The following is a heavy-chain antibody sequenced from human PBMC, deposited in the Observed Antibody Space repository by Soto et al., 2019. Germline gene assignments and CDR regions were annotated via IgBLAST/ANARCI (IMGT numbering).Heavy chain of an antibody. Sequence: PSETLSLTCAVSGGSITSNWWSWVRQSPGKGLEWIGEIYHSGSTNYNPSLQSRVTISVDKSRNQFSLRLSSVTAADTAMYYCAGSGYYVFDYWGQGTLVTVSS. J-gene: IGHJ4*02. CDR3: AGSGYYVFDY. V-gene: IGHV4-4*02. D-gene: IGHD3-22*01. CDR1: GGSITSNW. CDR2: IYHSGST.